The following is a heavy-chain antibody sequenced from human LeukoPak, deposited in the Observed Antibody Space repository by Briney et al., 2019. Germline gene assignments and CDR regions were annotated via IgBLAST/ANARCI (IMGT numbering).Heavy chain of an antibody. J-gene: IGHJ4*02. CDR1: GGSFSDYF. Sequence: SETLSLTCALHGGSFSDYFWSRLRQPPGKGLQWIGEINHSGSTNYNPSLKSRVTISVDTSKNQFSLKLSSVTAADTAVYFCARSHSSSSEVSLGYWGQGTLVTVSS. D-gene: IGHD6-6*01. V-gene: IGHV4-34*01. CDR3: ARSHSSSSEVSLGY. CDR2: INHSGST.